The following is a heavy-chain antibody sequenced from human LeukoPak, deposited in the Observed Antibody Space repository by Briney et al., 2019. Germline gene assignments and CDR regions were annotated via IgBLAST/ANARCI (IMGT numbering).Heavy chain of an antibody. CDR1: GFTFGGYG. Sequence: GGALRLSCAGSGFTFGGYGMHWFRQTPGKGLEWVAVIAYDGSRAFYADSVKGRFTISRDNSKNTMSVQMDDLRAEDTAVYYCTRYNNDHFDYWGQGTLVTVSS. CDR2: IAYDGSRA. V-gene: IGHV3-33*01. J-gene: IGHJ4*02. CDR3: TRYNNDHFDY. D-gene: IGHD1-14*01.